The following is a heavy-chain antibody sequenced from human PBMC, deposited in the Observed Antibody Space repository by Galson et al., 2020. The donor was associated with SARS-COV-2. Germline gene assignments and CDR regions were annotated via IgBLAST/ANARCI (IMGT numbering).Heavy chain of an antibody. Sequence: SETLSLTCSVSGYSISSNYYWGWIRQSPGKGLEWIGRINHSGTTYYNPSLKSRVSESVDTSKNEFSLKLSSVTAADTAVYFCARVGYYNFWGGLARGIDQWGQGTLVTVSS. CDR1: GYSISSNYY. J-gene: IGHJ4*02. CDR2: INHSGTT. D-gene: IGHD3-3*01. CDR3: ARVGYYNFWGGLARGIDQ. V-gene: IGHV4-38-2*02.